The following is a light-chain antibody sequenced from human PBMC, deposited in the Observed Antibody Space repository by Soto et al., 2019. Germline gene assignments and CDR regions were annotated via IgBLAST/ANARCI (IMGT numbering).Light chain of an antibody. V-gene: IGKV3D-20*02. CDR3: QQRSDLPWT. CDR1: QSVSNNY. Sequence: EIVLTQSPGTLSLSPGERATLSCRASQSVSNNYLAWYQQKPGQALRLLIYGASNRATGIPDRFSGSGSGTDFTLTISSLEPEDFAVYYCQQRSDLPWTFGQGTKV. J-gene: IGKJ1*01. CDR2: GAS.